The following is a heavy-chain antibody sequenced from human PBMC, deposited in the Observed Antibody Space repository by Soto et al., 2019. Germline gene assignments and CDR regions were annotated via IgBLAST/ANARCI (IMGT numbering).Heavy chain of an antibody. CDR1: GVSICSGGYS. D-gene: IGHD1-1*01. CDR3: ARDQLEGNWFDP. CDR2: IYHSGYT. J-gene: IGHJ5*02. Sequence: SETLSLTCTVSGVSICSGGYSCHWIRQAPGKGLEWIGYIYHSGYTLYNPSLKGRVTISVDKSKNHFSLNLTSVTAADTAVYYCARDQLEGNWFDPWGQGTLVTVSS. V-gene: IGHV4-30-2*01.